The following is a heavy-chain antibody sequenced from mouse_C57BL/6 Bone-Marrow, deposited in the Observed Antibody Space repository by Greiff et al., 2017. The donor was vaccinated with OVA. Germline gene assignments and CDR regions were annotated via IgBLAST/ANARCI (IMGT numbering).Heavy chain of an antibody. V-gene: IGHV5-6*01. D-gene: IGHD3-3*01. Sequence: EVMLVESGGDLVKPGGSLKLSCAASGFTFSSYGMSWVRQTPDKRLEWVATISSGGSYTYYPDSVKGRFTISRDNAKNTRYLQMSSLKSEDTAMYYCARGGGTGVAYWGQGTLVTVSA. CDR2: ISSGGSYT. J-gene: IGHJ3*01. CDR3: ARGGGTGVAY. CDR1: GFTFSSYG.